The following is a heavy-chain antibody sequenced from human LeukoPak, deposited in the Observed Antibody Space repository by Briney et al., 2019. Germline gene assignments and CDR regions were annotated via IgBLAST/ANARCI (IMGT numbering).Heavy chain of an antibody. V-gene: IGHV3-7*01. CDR2: IKQDGSEK. Sequence: EGSLRLSCAASGFTFNHYWMTWVRQAPERGLEWVANIKQDGSEKYYVDSVKGRFTVSRDNAKNSVYLQMNSLRVEDTAVYYCARQSRWGSSSWYFDYWGQGTLVTVSS. J-gene: IGHJ4*02. D-gene: IGHD6-6*01. CDR3: ARQSRWGSSSWYFDY. CDR1: GFTFNHYW.